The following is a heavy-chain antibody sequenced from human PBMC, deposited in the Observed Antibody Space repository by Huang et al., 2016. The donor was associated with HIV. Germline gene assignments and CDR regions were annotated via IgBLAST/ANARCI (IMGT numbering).Heavy chain of an antibody. Sequence: EVQLVESGGGLVQPVGSLRLSCAASGFTFSSYWMHWVRKAPGKGLCVVSRINSDGSSSGYADSVKGRFTLSRDNAKNTLYLQMNSLRAEDTAVYYCVRDPRIQSWLNYFDYWGQGTLVSVSS. CDR2: INSDGSSS. V-gene: IGHV3-74*01. CDR1: GFTFSSYW. J-gene: IGHJ4*02. D-gene: IGHD3-22*01. CDR3: VRDPRIQSWLNYFDY.